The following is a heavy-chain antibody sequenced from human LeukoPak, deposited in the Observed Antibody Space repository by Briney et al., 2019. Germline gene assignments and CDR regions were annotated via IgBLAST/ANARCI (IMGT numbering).Heavy chain of an antibody. Sequence: SETLSLTCTVSGGSISSGAYYWTWIRQHPGKGLEWIGYTHNSGSTYYNPSLKSRVTISVDTSKNQFSLKLSSMTAADTAMYYCARAVLYYYYGMDVWGQGTTVTVSS. D-gene: IGHD1-14*01. V-gene: IGHV4-31*03. CDR2: THNSGST. CDR1: GGSISSGAYY. J-gene: IGHJ6*02. CDR3: ARAVLYYYYGMDV.